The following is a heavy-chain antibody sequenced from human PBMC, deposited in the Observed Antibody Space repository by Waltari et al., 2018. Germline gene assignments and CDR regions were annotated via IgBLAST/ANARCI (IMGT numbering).Heavy chain of an antibody. J-gene: IGHJ4*02. CDR1: GFSPRPRGVG. CDR2: IYWNDDK. Sequence: ITLKESGPSPVKPTPTPPLTLPFPGFSPRPRGVGVGLIRQPPGKALEWLALIYWNDDKRYSPSLKSRLTITKDTSKNQVVLTMTNMDPVDTATYYCAHIPVWSGYSTLVYWGQGTLVTVSS. CDR3: AHIPVWSGYSTLVY. V-gene: IGHV2-5*01. D-gene: IGHD3-3*01.